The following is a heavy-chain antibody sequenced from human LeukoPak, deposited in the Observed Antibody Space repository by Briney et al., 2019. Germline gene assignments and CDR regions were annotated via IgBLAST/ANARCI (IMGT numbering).Heavy chain of an antibody. D-gene: IGHD3-22*01. CDR2: ISYDGSNK. J-gene: IGHJ6*02. Sequence: GGSLILSCAASGFTFSSYAMHWVRQAPGKGLEWVAVISYDGSNKYYADSVKGRFTISRDNSKNTLYLQMNSLRAEDTAVYYCARDLRAYYYDSSGYSPERVYYYYYGMDVWGQGTTVTVSS. CDR1: GFTFSSYA. V-gene: IGHV3-30-3*01. CDR3: ARDLRAYYYDSSGYSPERVYYYYYGMDV.